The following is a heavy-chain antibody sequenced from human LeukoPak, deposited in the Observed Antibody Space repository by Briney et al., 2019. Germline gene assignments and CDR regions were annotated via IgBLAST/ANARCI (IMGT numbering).Heavy chain of an antibody. V-gene: IGHV4-39*01. CDR3: ARPQGTWDFDY. CDR2: IYYSGST. CDR1: GGSLSSTGYY. Sequence: SETLSLTCTVSGGSLSSTGYYWGWIRQPPGKGLEWIGSIYYSGSTSYNPSLKSRVTISVDTSKNQFSLKLSSVTAADTAVYYCARPQGTWDFDYWGQGTLVTVSS. D-gene: IGHD3-16*01. J-gene: IGHJ4*02.